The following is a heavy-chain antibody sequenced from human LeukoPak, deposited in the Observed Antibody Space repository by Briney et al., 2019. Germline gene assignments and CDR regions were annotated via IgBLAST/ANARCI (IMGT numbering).Heavy chain of an antibody. CDR1: GGSISSGDYY. Sequence: SQTLSLXCTVSGGSISSGDYYWSWIRQPPGKGLEWIGYIYYSGITYYNPSLKSRVTISVDTSKNQFSLKLSSVTAADTAVYYCASTIFGVVANYFDYWGQGTLVTVSS. V-gene: IGHV4-30-4*08. CDR2: IYYSGIT. CDR3: ASTIFGVVANYFDY. D-gene: IGHD3-3*01. J-gene: IGHJ4*02.